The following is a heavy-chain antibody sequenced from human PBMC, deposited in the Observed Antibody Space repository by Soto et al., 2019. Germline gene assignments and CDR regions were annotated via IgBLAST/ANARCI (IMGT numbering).Heavy chain of an antibody. D-gene: IGHD5-12*01. CDR1: GDSVSSNTAS. V-gene: IGHV6-1*01. CDR2: TYFRSKWYN. CDR3: AKGDNLGPKTGYAFDP. Sequence: SQTLSLTCAISGDSVSSNTASWNWIRQSPSRGLEWLGRTYFRSKWYNDYAVSVKSRIIINPDTSNNQFSLQLNSVTPEDTAVYFCAKGDNLGPKTGYAFDPWGQGMIVTVSS. J-gene: IGHJ5*02.